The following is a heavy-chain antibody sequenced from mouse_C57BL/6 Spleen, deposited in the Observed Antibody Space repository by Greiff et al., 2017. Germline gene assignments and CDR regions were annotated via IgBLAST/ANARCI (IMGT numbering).Heavy chain of an antibody. CDR1: GYTFTSYW. J-gene: IGHJ2*01. Sequence: QVQLQQPGAELVKPGASVKLSCKASGYTFTSYWMHWVKQRPGRGLEWIGRIDPKSGGTKYNEKFKGKATLTVDKPSSTAYMQLSSLTSEDSAVYYCARSTTTVVVPFDYWGQGTTLTVSS. V-gene: IGHV1-72*01. CDR2: IDPKSGGT. CDR3: ARSTTTVVVPFDY. D-gene: IGHD1-1*01.